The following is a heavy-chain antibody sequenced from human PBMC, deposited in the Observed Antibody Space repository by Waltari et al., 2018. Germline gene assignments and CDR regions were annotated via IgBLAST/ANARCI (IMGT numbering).Heavy chain of an antibody. CDR2: MNPNSGNT. CDR3: ARGYPFSFYGSGTYYNVYDY. CDR1: GYTFTSYD. V-gene: IGHV1-8*01. Sequence: QVQLVQSGAEVKKPGASVKVSCRASGYTFTSYDINWVRQATGQGLEWMGWMNPNSGNTDYAQKFQGRGTMTRNTSISTAYMELSSLRSEDTAVYYCARGYPFSFYGSGTYYNVYDYWGQGTLVTVSS. J-gene: IGHJ4*02. D-gene: IGHD3-10*01.